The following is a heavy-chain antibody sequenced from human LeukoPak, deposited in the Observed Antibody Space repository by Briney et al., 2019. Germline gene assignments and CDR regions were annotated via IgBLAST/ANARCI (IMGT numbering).Heavy chain of an antibody. CDR2: MNLNSGNT. J-gene: IGHJ4*02. V-gene: IGHV1-8*03. Sequence: GASVKVSCKASGYTFTNYDINWVRPATGQGLEWMGWMNLNSGNTGYAQKFQGRVTITRDTSIGTAYMELSSLSSEDTAVYYCARRSDYYDSSAYYYWGQGTLVTVSS. CDR1: GYTFTNYD. D-gene: IGHD3-22*01. CDR3: ARRSDYYDSSAYYY.